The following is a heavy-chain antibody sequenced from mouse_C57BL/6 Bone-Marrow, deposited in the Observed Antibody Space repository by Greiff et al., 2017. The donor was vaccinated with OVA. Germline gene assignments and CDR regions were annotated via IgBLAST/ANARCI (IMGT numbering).Heavy chain of an antibody. J-gene: IGHJ1*03. Sequence: EVKLQESGGGLVQPGGSLKLSCAASGFTFSDYYMYWVRQTPEKRLEWVAYISNGGGSTYYPDTVKGRFTISRDNAKNTLYLQMSRLKSEDTAMYYCARQDYYGSSHWYFDVWGTGTTVTVSS. CDR1: GFTFSDYY. CDR2: ISNGGGST. D-gene: IGHD1-1*01. CDR3: ARQDYYGSSHWYFDV. V-gene: IGHV5-12*01.